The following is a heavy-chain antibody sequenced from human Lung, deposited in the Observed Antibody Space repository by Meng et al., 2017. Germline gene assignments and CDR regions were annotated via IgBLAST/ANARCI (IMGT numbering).Heavy chain of an antibody. V-gene: IGHV4-34*01. CDR3: ARGPTTMAHDFDY. J-gene: IGHJ4*02. Sequence: VHLQQWGAGLLKPSETLSLTCVVSGGSFRDYYWSWIRQPPGKGLEWIGEINHSGSTNYNPSLESRATISVDTSQNNLSLKLSSVTAADSAVYYCARGPTTMAHDFDYWGQGTLVTVFS. CDR2: INHSGST. CDR1: GGSFRDYY. D-gene: IGHD4-11*01.